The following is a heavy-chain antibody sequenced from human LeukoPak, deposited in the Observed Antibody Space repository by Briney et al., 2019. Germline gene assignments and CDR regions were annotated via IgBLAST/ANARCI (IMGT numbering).Heavy chain of an antibody. D-gene: IGHD5-18*01. CDR2: INPSGGST. CDR1: GYTFTSYG. V-gene: IGHV1-46*01. CDR3: ARDPNPYSYGFVTRFWFDP. J-gene: IGHJ5*02. Sequence: ASVKVSCKTSGYTFTSYGISWVRQPPGQGLEWMGIINPSGGSTSYAQKFQGRVTMTRDTSTSTVYMELSSLRSEDTAVYYCARDPNPYSYGFVTRFWFDPWGQGTLVTVSS.